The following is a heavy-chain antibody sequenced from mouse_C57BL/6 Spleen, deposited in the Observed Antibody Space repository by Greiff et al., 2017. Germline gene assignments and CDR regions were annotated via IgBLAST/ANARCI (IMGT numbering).Heavy chain of an antibody. CDR3: ARYGNFMDY. CDR2: INPGSGGT. Sequence: VQLQESGAELVRPGTSVKVSCKASGYAFTNYLIEWVKQRPGQGLEWIGVINPGSGGTNYNEKFKGKATLTADKSSSTAYMQLSSLTSEDSAVYFCARYGNFMDYWGQGTSVTVSS. V-gene: IGHV1-54*01. J-gene: IGHJ4*01. CDR1: GYAFTNYL. D-gene: IGHD2-1*01.